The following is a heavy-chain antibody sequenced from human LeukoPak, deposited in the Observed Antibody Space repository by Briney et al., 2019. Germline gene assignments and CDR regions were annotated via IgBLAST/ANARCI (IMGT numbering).Heavy chain of an antibody. J-gene: IGHJ1*01. V-gene: IGHV3-74*01. CDR3: ARDYDSSGYYSFQH. Sequence: GGSLRLSCAASGFTFSRYWMHWARQAPGRGLVWVSRINGDGSSIRYADSVKGRFTNSRDNAKNTLYLQMNSLRAEDTAVYYCARDYDSSGYYSFQHWGQGTLVTVSS. CDR2: INGDGSSI. D-gene: IGHD3-22*01. CDR1: GFTFSRYW.